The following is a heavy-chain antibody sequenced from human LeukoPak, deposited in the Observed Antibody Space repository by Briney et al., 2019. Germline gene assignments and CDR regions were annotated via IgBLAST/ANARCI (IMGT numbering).Heavy chain of an antibody. D-gene: IGHD3-22*01. V-gene: IGHV3-7*01. CDR3: ARDTMIVVVPDAFDI. CDR2: IKQDGSEK. Sequence: GGSLRLSCAASGFTFSSYWMSWVRQAPGKGLEWVANIKQDGSEKYYVDSVKGRFTISRDNAKNSLYLQMNSLRAEDTAVYYCARDTMIVVVPDAFDIWGQGTMVTASS. J-gene: IGHJ3*02. CDR1: GFTFSSYW.